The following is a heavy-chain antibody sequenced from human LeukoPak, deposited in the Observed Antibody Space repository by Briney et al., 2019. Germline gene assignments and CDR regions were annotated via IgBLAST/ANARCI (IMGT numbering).Heavy chain of an antibody. V-gene: IGHV1-8*02. D-gene: IGHD3-10*01. CDR1: GYTFTGYY. J-gene: IGHJ4*02. CDR3: ARHGWFGELADY. CDR2: MNPNSGNT. Sequence: ASVKVSCKASGYTFTGYYIHWVRQAPGQGLEWMGWMNPNSGNTGYAQKFQGRVTMTRNTSISTAYMELSSLRSEDTAVYYCARHGWFGELADYWGQGTLVTVSS.